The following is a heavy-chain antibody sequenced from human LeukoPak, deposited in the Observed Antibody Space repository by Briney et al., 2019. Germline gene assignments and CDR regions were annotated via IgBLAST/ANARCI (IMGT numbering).Heavy chain of an antibody. D-gene: IGHD2-2*01. CDR1: GYTFTSYG. J-gene: IGHJ4*02. V-gene: IGHV1-18*04. CDR3: ARDFRYCSSTSYPTDY. Sequence: WASVKVSCKASGYTFTSYGISWVRQAPGQGLEWMGWISAYNGNTNYAQKLQGRVTMTTDTSTSTAYMELRSLRSDDTAVYYCARDFRYCSSTSYPTDYWGQGTLVTVSS. CDR2: ISAYNGNT.